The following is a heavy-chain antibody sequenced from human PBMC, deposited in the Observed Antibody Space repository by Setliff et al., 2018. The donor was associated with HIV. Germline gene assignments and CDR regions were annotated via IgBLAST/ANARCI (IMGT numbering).Heavy chain of an antibody. CDR3: AREGKTALVTKYFDY. Sequence: LSLTCAVSGASITSATYYWSWIRHSPGKGLEWIGYIDYSGSAFYNPSLKSRLTISRDTSKNQFSLRMKSVTAADTAVYYCAREGKTALVTKYFDYWGQGTLVTVSS. CDR2: IDYSGSA. D-gene: IGHD5-18*01. CDR1: GASITSATYY. V-gene: IGHV4-31*11. J-gene: IGHJ4*02.